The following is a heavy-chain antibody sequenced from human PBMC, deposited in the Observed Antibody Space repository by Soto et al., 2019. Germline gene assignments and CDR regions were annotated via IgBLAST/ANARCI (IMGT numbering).Heavy chain of an antibody. CDR1: GFSLSTSGER. J-gene: IGHJ4*02. CDR3: ARNYFGSGSYYQY. CDR2: IDWDDDK. V-gene: IGHV2-70*04. D-gene: IGHD3-10*01. Sequence: SGPTLVNPTQTLTLTCTFSGFSLSTSGERMGLIGQPPGKALQWLARIDWDDDKFYNTFLKTRLTISKDTSKNQVVLTMTNMDPVDTATYYCARNYFGSGSYYQYWGPGTLVTVYS.